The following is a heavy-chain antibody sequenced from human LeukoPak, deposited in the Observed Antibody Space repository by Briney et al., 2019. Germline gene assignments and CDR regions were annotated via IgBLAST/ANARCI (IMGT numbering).Heavy chain of an antibody. J-gene: IGHJ6*03. CDR1: GYSFTSYW. V-gene: IGHV5-51*01. CDR2: MYPVDSET. Sequence: GESLKISCKGPGYSFTSYWIGWVRQMPGKGLEWMGIMYPVDSETRYSPSFQGQVTISADKSISTAYLQWSSLKASETAMYYCARTGSSGYYSGDYYYYYMDVWGKGTTVTVSS. D-gene: IGHD3-22*01. CDR3: ARTGSSGYYSGDYYYYYMDV.